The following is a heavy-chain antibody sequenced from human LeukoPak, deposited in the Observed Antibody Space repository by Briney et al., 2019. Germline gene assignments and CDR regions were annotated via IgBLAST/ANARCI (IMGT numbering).Heavy chain of an antibody. Sequence: PGGSLRLSCAASGFTFGSYEMNWVRQAPGKGLEWVSYISSSGSTIYYADSVKGRFTISRDNAKNSLYLQMNSLRAEDTAVYYCARGGGKAYYDFWSGYYPTNWFDPWGQGTLVTVSS. CDR1: GFTFGSYE. CDR2: ISSSGSTI. D-gene: IGHD3-3*01. CDR3: ARGGGKAYYDFWSGYYPTNWFDP. J-gene: IGHJ5*02. V-gene: IGHV3-48*03.